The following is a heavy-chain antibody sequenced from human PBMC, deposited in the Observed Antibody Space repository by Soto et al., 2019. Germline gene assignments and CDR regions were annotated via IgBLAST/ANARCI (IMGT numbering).Heavy chain of an antibody. V-gene: IGHV3-33*03. D-gene: IGHD2-21*01. CDR1: GFTLDTYG. CDR2: SWNDGRHL. J-gene: IGHJ6*04. CDR3: AKNGGASPPGPCYSPGLDP. Sequence: QEQLVESGGGMVQPGGSLRVSCAVSGFTLDTYGMHWVRQAAGQGLEWVAVSWNDGRHLDYADSVKGRFTVFRDDSKNPLFLEITAREGEKTEFNNVAKNGGASPPGPCYSPGLDPGVKGT.